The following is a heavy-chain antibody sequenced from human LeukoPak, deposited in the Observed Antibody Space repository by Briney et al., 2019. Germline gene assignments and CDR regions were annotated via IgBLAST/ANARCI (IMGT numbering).Heavy chain of an antibody. J-gene: IGHJ4*02. V-gene: IGHV3-30*02. CDR1: GFTVNDNY. Sequence: GGSLRLSCAASGFTVNDNYMSWVRQAPGKGLEWVAFIRYDGSNKYYADSVKGRFTISRDNSKNTLYLQMNSLRAEDTAVYYCAKDRSRSIVVVPAYFDYWGQGTLVTVSS. D-gene: IGHD2-2*01. CDR3: AKDRSRSIVVVPAYFDY. CDR2: IRYDGSNK.